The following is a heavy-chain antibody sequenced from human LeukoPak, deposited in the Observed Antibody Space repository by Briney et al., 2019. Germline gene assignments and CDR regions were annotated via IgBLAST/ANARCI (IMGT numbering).Heavy chain of an antibody. V-gene: IGHV1-69*10. J-gene: IGHJ4*02. CDR1: GGTFSSYT. D-gene: IGHD1-1*01. CDR3: ARGQSGWKEFDY. CDR2: IIPILGIA. Sequence: SVKVSCKASGGTFSSYTISWVRQAPGQGLEWMGRIIPILGIANYAQKFQGRVTITADKSTSTPYMELSSLRSEDTAVYYCARGQSGWKEFDYWGQGTLVTVSS.